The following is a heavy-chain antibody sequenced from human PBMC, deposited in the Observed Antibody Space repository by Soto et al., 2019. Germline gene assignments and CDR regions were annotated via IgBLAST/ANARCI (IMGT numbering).Heavy chain of an antibody. D-gene: IGHD6-19*01. V-gene: IGHV3-23*01. CDR3: AKSSSGWRFNFDY. CDR2: ISGSGGST. CDR1: GFTFSSYA. J-gene: IGHJ4*02. Sequence: EVQLLESGGGLVQPGGSLTLSCAASGFTFSSYAMSWVRQAPGKGLEWVSAISGSGGSTYYADSVKGRFTISRDNSKNTLYLQMNSLRAEDTAVYYCAKSSSGWRFNFDYWGQGTLVTVSS.